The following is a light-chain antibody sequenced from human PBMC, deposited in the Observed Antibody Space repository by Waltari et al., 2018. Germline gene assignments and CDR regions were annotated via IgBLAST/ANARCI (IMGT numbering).Light chain of an antibody. V-gene: IGLV4-69*02. J-gene: IGLJ3*02. CDR3: QTGGHGTWV. CDR1: SGHSSNV. CDR2: VNSDGSH. Sequence: QLALPQSPSASASLGASVKLTCTLNSGHSSNVVAWLQQQPEKGPRYLMKVNSDGSHSKGDDIPDRFSGSGSGAGRYLTISSLQSEDEADYSCQTGGHGTWVFGGGTKLTVL.